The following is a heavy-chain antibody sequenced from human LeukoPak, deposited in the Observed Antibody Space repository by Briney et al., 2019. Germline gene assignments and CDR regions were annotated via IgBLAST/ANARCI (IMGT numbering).Heavy chain of an antibody. CDR2: ISYDGSNK. CDR3: AREYNDSFDY. V-gene: IGHV3-30-3*01. CDR1: GFTFSSYA. D-gene: IGHD3-3*01. Sequence: PGRSLKLSCAASGFTFSSYAMHWVRQAPGKGLEWVAVISYDGSNKYYADSVKGRFTISRDNSKNTLYLQMNSLRAEDTAVYYCAREYNDSFDYWGQGTLVTVSS. J-gene: IGHJ4*02.